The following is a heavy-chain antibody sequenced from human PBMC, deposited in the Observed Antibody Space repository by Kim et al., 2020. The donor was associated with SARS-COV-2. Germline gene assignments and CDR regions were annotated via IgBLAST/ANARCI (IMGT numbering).Heavy chain of an antibody. J-gene: IGHJ3*02. Sequence: ASVKVSCKASGYTFTSYAMNWVRQAPGQGLEWMGWINTNTGNPTYAQGFTGRFVFSLDTSVSTAYLQISSLKAEDTAVYYCAREVGQITMVRGVMYAFDIWGQGTMVTVSS. CDR2: INTNTGNP. CDR3: AREVGQITMVRGVMYAFDI. CDR1: GYTFTSYA. D-gene: IGHD3-10*01. V-gene: IGHV7-4-1*02.